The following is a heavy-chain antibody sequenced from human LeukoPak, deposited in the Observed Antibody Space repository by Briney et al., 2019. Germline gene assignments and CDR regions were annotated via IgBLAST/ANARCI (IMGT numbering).Heavy chain of an antibody. CDR1: GFTFSNYD. CDR3: AKAAAGVTYYYYYMDV. V-gene: IGHV3-21*05. D-gene: IGHD6-13*01. Sequence: GGSLRLSCAASGFTFSNYDMNWVRQAQGKGLEWVSYINRAGSYIYYADSVKGRFSISRDDVKSSLYLQMNSLRAEDTAVYYCAKAAAGVTYYYYYMDVWGKGTTVTVSS. J-gene: IGHJ6*03. CDR2: INRAGSYI.